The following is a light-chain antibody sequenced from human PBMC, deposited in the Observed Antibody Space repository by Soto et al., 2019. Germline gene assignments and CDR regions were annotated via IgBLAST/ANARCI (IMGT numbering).Light chain of an antibody. Sequence: EIVMTQSPATLSVSPGERATLSCRASQSIRNNLAWYQQKLGQAPRLLIYSASIRATGIPARFSGSGSGTEFPLTISSLQSEDFAVYYCQQYKNWPPITFGGGTKVEIK. CDR2: SAS. CDR3: QQYKNWPPIT. V-gene: IGKV3-15*01. CDR1: QSIRNN. J-gene: IGKJ4*01.